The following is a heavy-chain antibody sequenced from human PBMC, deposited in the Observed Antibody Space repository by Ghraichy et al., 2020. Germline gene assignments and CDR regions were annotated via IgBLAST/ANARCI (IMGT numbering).Heavy chain of an antibody. D-gene: IGHD3-10*01. J-gene: IGHJ4*02. Sequence: ASVKVSCKVSGYTLTELSMHWVRQAPGKGLEWMGGFDPEDGETIYAQKFQGRVTMTEDTSTDTAYMELSSLRSEDTAVYYCATPFFVRGVIIFDYWGQGTLVTVSS. CDR1: GYTLTELS. CDR2: FDPEDGET. V-gene: IGHV1-24*01. CDR3: ATPFFVRGVIIFDY.